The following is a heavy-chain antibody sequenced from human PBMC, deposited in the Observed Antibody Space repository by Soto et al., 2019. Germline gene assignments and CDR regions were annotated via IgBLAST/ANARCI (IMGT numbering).Heavy chain of an antibody. D-gene: IGHD2-8*02. V-gene: IGHV4-30-2*01. J-gene: IGHJ4*02. CDR1: GGSITRGGYY. Sequence: SETLSLTCTVSGGSITRGGYYWSWIRQPPGKGLEWIGYIYHSGSTYYNPSLKSRVTISVDTSKNQFSLKLTSVTAADTAVYYCARDKITGLFDYWGQGTLVTVSS. CDR2: IYHSGST. CDR3: ARDKITGLFDY.